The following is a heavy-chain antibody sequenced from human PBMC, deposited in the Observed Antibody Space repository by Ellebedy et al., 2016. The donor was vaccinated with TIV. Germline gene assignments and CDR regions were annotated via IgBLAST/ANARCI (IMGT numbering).Heavy chain of an antibody. CDR2: IYHSGST. D-gene: IGHD1-7*01. CDR1: GYSISSGYY. J-gene: IGHJ4*02. V-gene: IGHV4-38-2*02. Sequence: SETLSLTCTVSGYSISSGYYWGCIRPPPGKGLGWIGSIYHSGSTYYNPSLKSRVTISVDTSKNQFSRKLRSVTAADTAVYYCARDRTGTSFDYWGQGTLVTVSS. CDR3: ARDRTGTSFDY.